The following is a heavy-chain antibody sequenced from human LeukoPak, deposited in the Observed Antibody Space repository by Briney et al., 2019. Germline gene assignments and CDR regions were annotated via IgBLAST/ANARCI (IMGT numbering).Heavy chain of an antibody. J-gene: IGHJ4*02. CDR2: ISAYNGNT. CDR1: GYTFSSYG. D-gene: IGHD3-22*01. Sequence: GASVKVSCKASGYTFSSYGISWVLQAPGQGLEWMGWISAYNGNTNYAQKLQGRATMTTDTSTSTAYMELRSLRSDDTAVYYCARDVKSYYYDSSGYRWDYWGQGTLVTVSS. CDR3: ARDVKSYYYDSSGYRWDY. V-gene: IGHV1-18*01.